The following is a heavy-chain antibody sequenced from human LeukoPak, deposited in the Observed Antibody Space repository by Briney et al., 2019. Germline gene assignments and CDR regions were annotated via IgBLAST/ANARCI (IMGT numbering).Heavy chain of an antibody. J-gene: IGHJ5*02. V-gene: IGHV4-31*03. D-gene: IGHD6-19*01. Sequence: SETLSLTCTVSGGSISSGGYYWSWIRQHPGKGLVWIGYIYYSGSTYYNPSLKSRVTISVDTSKNQFSLRLTSVTAADTAVYYCARGRREGSGWLGWFDPWGQGTLVTVSS. CDR1: GGSISSGGYY. CDR3: ARGRREGSGWLGWFDP. CDR2: IYYSGST.